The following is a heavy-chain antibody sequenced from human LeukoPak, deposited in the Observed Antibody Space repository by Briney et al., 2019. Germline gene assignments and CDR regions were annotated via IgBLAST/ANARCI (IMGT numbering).Heavy chain of an antibody. CDR3: ARHLRYYYDSSGYYWLFLPRLSCFDP. J-gene: IGHJ5*02. Sequence: SETLSLTCTVSGGSISSSSYYWGWLRQPPGKGLEWIGSIYYSGSTYYTPTLNSRVTICVDTSKVQFSLNLSSVTAADTAVYYCARHLRYYYDSSGYYWLFLPRLSCFDPQGQGTLVTASS. V-gene: IGHV4-39*01. D-gene: IGHD3-22*01. CDR2: IYYSGST. CDR1: GGSISSSSYY.